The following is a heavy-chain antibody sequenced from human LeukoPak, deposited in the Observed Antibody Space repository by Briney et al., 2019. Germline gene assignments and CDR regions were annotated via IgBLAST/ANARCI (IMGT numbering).Heavy chain of an antibody. D-gene: IGHD4/OR15-4a*01. Sequence: SETLSLTCTVSGYSISSGYYWGWIRQPPGKGLEWIGSIYHGGSTYYNPSLKSRVTISVDTSMNQFSLKVSSVTAADTAVYFCAGDYGAIQNYIDYWGQGTLVTVSS. J-gene: IGHJ4*02. CDR2: IYHGGST. V-gene: IGHV4-38-2*02. CDR1: GYSISSGYY. CDR3: AGDYGAIQNYIDY.